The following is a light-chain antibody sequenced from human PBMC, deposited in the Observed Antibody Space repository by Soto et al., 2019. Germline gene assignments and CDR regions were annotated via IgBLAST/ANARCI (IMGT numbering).Light chain of an antibody. Sequence: DIQMTQTPSSLSASVGESATISCRASQDIAGYLAWYQHKPGRTPELLIHGASRLHSGVPARFSSSGAGTDVTLSINSLLPDDFSTDYCQQAYSSPITFGQGTRLEIK. J-gene: IGKJ5*01. CDR2: GAS. V-gene: IGKV1-12*01. CDR1: QDIAGY. CDR3: QQAYSSPIT.